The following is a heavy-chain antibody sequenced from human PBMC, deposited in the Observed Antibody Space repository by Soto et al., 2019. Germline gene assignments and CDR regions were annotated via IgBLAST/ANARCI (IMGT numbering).Heavy chain of an antibody. CDR2: INPNNGGT. CDR3: LRSGAAGPSYYYYGMDV. CDR1: GYTFTGFY. J-gene: IGHJ6*02. V-gene: IGHV1-2*04. D-gene: IGHD3-10*01. Sequence: ASVKVSCKASGYTFTGFYMHWVRQAPGQGLEWMGWINPNNGGTNYAQKFQGWVSMTRDTSISTAYMELNKLKSDDTAVYYCLRSGAAGPSYYYYGMDVWGQGTTVTVS.